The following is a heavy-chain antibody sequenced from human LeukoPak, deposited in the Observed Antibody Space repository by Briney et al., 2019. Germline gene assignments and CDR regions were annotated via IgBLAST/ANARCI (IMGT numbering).Heavy chain of an antibody. V-gene: IGHV1-8*02. CDR2: MNPNSGNT. CDR1: GYTFTSYD. Sequence: ASVKVSCKASGYTFTSYDINWVRQATGQGLEWMGWMNPNSGNTGYAQKFQGRVTMTRNTSISTAYMELSSLRSEDTAVYYCARTPYSSSWYGGYYYYYGMDVWGPGTTVTVSS. CDR3: ARTPYSSSWYGGYYYYYGMDV. J-gene: IGHJ6*02. D-gene: IGHD6-13*01.